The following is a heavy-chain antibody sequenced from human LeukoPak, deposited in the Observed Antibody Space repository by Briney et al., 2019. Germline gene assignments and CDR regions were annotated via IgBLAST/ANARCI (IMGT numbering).Heavy chain of an antibody. CDR1: SGSISGYY. J-gene: IGHJ2*01. CDR3: ARSVVTLYWYFDL. Sequence: PSETLSLTCTVSSGSISGYYYNWIRQPPGKGLEWIGYIYYSGSTNYNPSLKSQVTISLDTSKNQFSLKLSSVTTADTAVYYCARSVVTLYWYFDLWGRGTLVTVSS. CDR2: IYYSGST. V-gene: IGHV4-59*01. D-gene: IGHD4-23*01.